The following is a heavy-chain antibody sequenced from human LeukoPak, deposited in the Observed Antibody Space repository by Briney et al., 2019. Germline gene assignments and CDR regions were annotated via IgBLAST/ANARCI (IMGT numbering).Heavy chain of an antibody. D-gene: IGHD3-22*01. CDR2: ISDSGGST. V-gene: IGHV3-23*01. CDR1: GITLTNYG. J-gene: IGHJ4*02. CDR3: AKRGVVIRVILVGFHKEAYYFDS. Sequence: GGSLRLSCAVYGITLTNYGMSWVRQAPGKGLEWVAAISDSGGSTNYADSVKGRFTISRDNPKNTLYLQMNSLRAEDTAVYFCAKRGVVIRVILVGFHKEAYYFDSWGQGALVTVSS.